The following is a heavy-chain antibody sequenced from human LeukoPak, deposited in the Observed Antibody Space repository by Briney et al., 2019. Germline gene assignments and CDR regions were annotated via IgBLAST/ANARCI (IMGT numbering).Heavy chain of an antibody. Sequence: GGSLRLSCAASGFTFSSYGIHWVRQAPGKGLEWVSIIYSGGSTFYADSVKGRFTISRDNSKNTLYLQMNSLRAEDTAVYYCARLVWFGGYYYYMDVWGKGTTVTISS. CDR2: IYSGGST. V-gene: IGHV3-53*01. CDR3: ARLVWFGGYYYYMDV. D-gene: IGHD3-10*01. CDR1: GFTFSSYG. J-gene: IGHJ6*03.